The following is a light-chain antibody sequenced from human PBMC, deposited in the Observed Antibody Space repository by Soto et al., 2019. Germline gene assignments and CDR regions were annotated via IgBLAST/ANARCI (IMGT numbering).Light chain of an antibody. V-gene: IGKV1-39*01. CDR3: QQSYSTH. CDR1: QSISSD. Sequence: GDRVTITCRASQSISSDLNWYQQKPGKAPKLLIYAASSLHSGVPSRFSGSGSVTDFALTISSLQPEDFATYYCQQSYSTHFGPGTKVDIK. CDR2: AAS. J-gene: IGKJ3*01.